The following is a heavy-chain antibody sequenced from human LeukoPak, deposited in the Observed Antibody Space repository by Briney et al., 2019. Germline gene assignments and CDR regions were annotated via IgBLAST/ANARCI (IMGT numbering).Heavy chain of an antibody. CDR3: ARRYDSSAFYPGDFDY. J-gene: IGHJ4*02. D-gene: IGHD3-22*01. CDR2: IYYSGST. V-gene: IGHV4-39*01. Sequence: SETLSPTCTVSGGSISSSSYYWGWIRQPPGKGLEWIGSIYYSGSTYYNPSLKSRVTISVDTSKNQFSLKLSSVTAADTAVYYCARRYDSSAFYPGDFDYWGQGTLVTVSS. CDR1: GGSISSSSYY.